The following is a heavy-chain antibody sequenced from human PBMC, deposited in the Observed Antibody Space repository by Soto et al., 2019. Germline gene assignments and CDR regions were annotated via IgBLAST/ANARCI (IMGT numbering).Heavy chain of an antibody. J-gene: IGHJ4*02. CDR3: ARRYDSSGYLYYFDY. CDR1: GFTFSSYS. V-gene: IGHV3-21*01. CDR2: ISSSSSYI. D-gene: IGHD3-22*01. Sequence: GGSLRLSCAASGFTFSSYSMNWVRQAPGKGLEWVSSISSSSSYIYYADSVKGRFTISRDNAKNSLYLQMNSLTAEDTAVYYCARRYDSSGYLYYFDYWGQGTLVTVPQ.